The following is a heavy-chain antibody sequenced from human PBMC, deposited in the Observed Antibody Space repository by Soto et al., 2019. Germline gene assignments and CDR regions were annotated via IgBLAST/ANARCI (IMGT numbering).Heavy chain of an antibody. CDR1: GFTFSSYS. CDR3: ARDIEYSSSFDYYYYMDV. CDR2: ISSSSSYI. V-gene: IGHV3-21*01. Sequence: GGSLRLSCAASGFTFSSYSMNWVRQAPGKGLEWVSPISSSSSYIYYADSVKGRFTISRDNAKNSLHLQMNSLRAEDTAVYYCARDIEYSSSFDYYYYMDVWGKGTTVTVSS. D-gene: IGHD6-6*01. J-gene: IGHJ6*03.